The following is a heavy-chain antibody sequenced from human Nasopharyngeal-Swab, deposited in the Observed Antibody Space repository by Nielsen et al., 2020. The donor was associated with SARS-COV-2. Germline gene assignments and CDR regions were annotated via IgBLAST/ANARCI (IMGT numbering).Heavy chain of an antibody. Sequence: SETLSLTCIVSGGSISSYYWSWIRQPPGKGLEWIGYIYYSGSTNYNPSLKSRVTISVDTSKNQFSLKLSSVTAADTAVYYCARTIGASRGYSYGSYYYMDVWGKGTTVTVSS. CDR2: IYYSGST. J-gene: IGHJ6*03. V-gene: IGHV4-59*01. CDR3: ARTIGASRGYSYGSYYYMDV. CDR1: GGSISSYY. D-gene: IGHD5-18*01.